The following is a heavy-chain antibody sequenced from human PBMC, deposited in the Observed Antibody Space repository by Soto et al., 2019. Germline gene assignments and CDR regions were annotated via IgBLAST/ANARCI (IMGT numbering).Heavy chain of an antibody. CDR3: ATTIIRYFFDN. V-gene: IGHV3-23*01. CDR1: GFTITNYA. J-gene: IGHJ4*02. CDR2: LSSDGGDT. Sequence: EVQLLESGGDLVQPGGSLRLSCAGSGFTITNYAMTWVRQAPGKGLEWVSLLSSDGGDTYYADSGKGRVTISRDTSKNTLYLHINSLSAEDTAVYYCATTIIRYFFDNWGQGTLVTVSS. D-gene: IGHD3-9*01.